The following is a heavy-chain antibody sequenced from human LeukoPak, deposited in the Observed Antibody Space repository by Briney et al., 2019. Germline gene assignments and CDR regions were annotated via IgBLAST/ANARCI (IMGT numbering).Heavy chain of an antibody. CDR1: GFTFSSYN. V-gene: IGHV3-21*01. Sequence: GGSRRLSCAASGFTFSSYNMNWVRQAPGKGLEWVSSISRSSSYIHYADSGKGRFTISRDSASNSLYLQMNSLRAEDTAVYYCARVGVFGGYYSDYWGHATLVPVSS. CDR2: ISRSSSYI. J-gene: IGHJ4*01. CDR3: ARVGVFGGYYSDY. D-gene: IGHD3-10*02.